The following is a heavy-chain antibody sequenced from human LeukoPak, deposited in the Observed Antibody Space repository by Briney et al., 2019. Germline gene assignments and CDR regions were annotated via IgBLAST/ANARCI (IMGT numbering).Heavy chain of an antibody. Sequence: SETLSLTCTVSGYSISSGHFWGWIRQPPGKGLEWIGSIYRSGSAYYNPSLASRVTISVDTSKNQFSLKLSSVTAADTAVYYCARGRGAWFDPWGQGTLVTVSS. V-gene: IGHV4-38-2*02. J-gene: IGHJ5*02. CDR2: IYRSGSA. D-gene: IGHD3-10*01. CDR3: ARGRGAWFDP. CDR1: GYSISSGHF.